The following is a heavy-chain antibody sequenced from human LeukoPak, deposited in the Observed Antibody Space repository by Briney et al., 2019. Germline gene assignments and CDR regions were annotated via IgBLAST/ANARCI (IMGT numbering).Heavy chain of an antibody. CDR2: IDPSDSYT. V-gene: IGHV5-10-1*01. D-gene: IGHD3-22*01. CDR3: ARTTYYYDSSGYYYVRSFDY. J-gene: IGHJ4*02. CDR1: GYSFTSYW. Sequence: GESLKISCKGSGYSFTSYWISWVRQMPGKGLEWMGRIDPSDSYTNYSPSFQGHVTISADKSISTAYLQWSSRKASDTAMYYCARTTYYYDSSGYYYVRSFDYWGQGTLVTVSS.